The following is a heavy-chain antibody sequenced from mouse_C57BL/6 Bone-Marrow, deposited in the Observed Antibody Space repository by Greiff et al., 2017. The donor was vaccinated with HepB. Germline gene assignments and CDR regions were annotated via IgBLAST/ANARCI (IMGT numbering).Heavy chain of an antibody. CDR3: TRRGITTVVALPYAMDY. J-gene: IGHJ4*01. D-gene: IGHD1-1*01. CDR2: IDPETGGT. V-gene: IGHV1-15*01. Sequence: VNLVESGAELVRPGASVTLSCKASGYTFTDYEMHWVKQTPVHGLEWIGAIDPETGGTAYNQKFKGKAILTADKSSSTAYMELRSLTSEDSAVYYCTRRGITTVVALPYAMDYWGQGTSVTVSS. CDR1: GYTFTDYE.